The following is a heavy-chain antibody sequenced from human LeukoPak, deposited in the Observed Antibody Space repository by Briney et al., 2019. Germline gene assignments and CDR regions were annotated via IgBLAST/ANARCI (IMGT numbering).Heavy chain of an antibody. D-gene: IGHD3-22*01. V-gene: IGHV4-4*02. Sequence: SETLFLTCAVSGGSISSSNWWSWVRQPPGKGLEWIGEIYHSGSTNYNPSLKSRVTISVDKSKNQFSLKLSSVTAADTAVYYCARLTYYYDSSGYSTYYYLDYWGQGTLVTVSS. J-gene: IGHJ4*02. CDR3: ARLTYYYDSSGYSTYYYLDY. CDR2: IYHSGST. CDR1: GGSISSSNW.